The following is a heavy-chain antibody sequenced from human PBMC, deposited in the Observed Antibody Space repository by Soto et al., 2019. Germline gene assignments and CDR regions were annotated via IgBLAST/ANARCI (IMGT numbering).Heavy chain of an antibody. J-gene: IGHJ6*02. CDR3: VRHVHSSSWGVDV. Sequence: SQTLSLTCAISGDSVSSSSAAWNWIRQSPSGGLEWLGRTYYRSKRYSDYGVSVRGRISITPDTSKNQLSLRLSSVTAADTAVYYCVRHVHSSSWGVDVWGQGTTVTVSS. CDR1: GDSVSSSSAA. CDR2: TYYRSKRYS. V-gene: IGHV6-1*01. D-gene: IGHD6-13*01.